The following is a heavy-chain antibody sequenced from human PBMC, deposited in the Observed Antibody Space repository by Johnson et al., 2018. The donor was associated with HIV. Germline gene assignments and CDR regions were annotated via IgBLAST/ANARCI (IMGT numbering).Heavy chain of an antibody. J-gene: IGHJ3*02. CDR2: IYSGGST. D-gene: IGHD1-26*01. CDR3: ARDSPPWGARGDI. V-gene: IGHV3-53*02. Sequence: VQLVETGGGLIQPGGSLRLSCAASGFTVSSNYMSWVRQAPGKGLEWVSVIYSGGSTYYADSVKGRFTISRDNSKNTLYLQMNSLRAEDTAVYYCARDSPPWGARGDIWGQGTMVTVSS. CDR1: GFTVSSNY.